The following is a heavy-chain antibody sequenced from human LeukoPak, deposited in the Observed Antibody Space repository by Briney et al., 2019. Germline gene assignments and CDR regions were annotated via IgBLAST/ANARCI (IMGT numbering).Heavy chain of an antibody. CDR2: IKQDGSEK. Sequence: PGGSLRLSCAASGFTFSSYWMSWVRQAPGKGLEWVANIKQDGSEKYYVGSVKGRFTISRDNAKNSLYLQMNSLRAEDTAVYYCASGIAAAHYLNPIFDYWGQGTLATVSS. V-gene: IGHV3-7*01. J-gene: IGHJ4*02. D-gene: IGHD6-13*01. CDR1: GFTFSSYW. CDR3: ASGIAAAHYLNPIFDY.